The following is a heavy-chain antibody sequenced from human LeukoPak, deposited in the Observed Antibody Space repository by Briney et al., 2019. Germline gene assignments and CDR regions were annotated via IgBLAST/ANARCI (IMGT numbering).Heavy chain of an antibody. D-gene: IGHD5-18*01. V-gene: IGHV4-34*01. J-gene: IGHJ4*02. CDR2: INHSGST. CDR3: ARLYSYGYAMYDY. Sequence: PSEALSLTCAVYGGSFSGYYWSWIRQPPGKGLEWIGEINHSGSTNYNPSLKSRVTISVDTSKNQFSLKLSSVTAADTAVYYCARLYSYGYAMYDYWGQGTLVTVSS. CDR1: GGSFSGYY.